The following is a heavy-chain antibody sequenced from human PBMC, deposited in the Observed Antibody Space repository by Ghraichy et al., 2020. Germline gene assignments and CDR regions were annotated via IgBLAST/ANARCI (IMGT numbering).Heavy chain of an antibody. CDR3: AKWGMIPLRFLAG. Sequence: GESLNISCAASGFTFSSYAMSWVRQAPGKGLEWVSAISGSGGSTYYADSVKGRFTISRDNSKNTLYLQMNSLRAEDTAVYYCAKWGMIPLRFLAGWGQGTLVTVSS. D-gene: IGHD3-3*01. J-gene: IGHJ4*02. CDR1: GFTFSSYA. CDR2: ISGSGGST. V-gene: IGHV3-23*01.